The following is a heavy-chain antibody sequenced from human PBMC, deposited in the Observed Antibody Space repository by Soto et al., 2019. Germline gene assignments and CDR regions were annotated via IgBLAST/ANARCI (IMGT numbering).Heavy chain of an antibody. D-gene: IGHD5-12*01. CDR1: GFTFSSYG. V-gene: IGHV3-33*01. CDR2: IWYDGSNK. J-gene: IGHJ4*02. CDR3: ARVARQWLPQPGDYFDY. Sequence: GGSLRLSCAASGFTFSSYGMHWVRQAPGKGLEWVAVIWYDGSNKYYADSVKGRFTISRDNSKNTLYLQMNSLRAEDTAVYYCARVARQWLPQPGDYFDYWGQGTLVTVSS.